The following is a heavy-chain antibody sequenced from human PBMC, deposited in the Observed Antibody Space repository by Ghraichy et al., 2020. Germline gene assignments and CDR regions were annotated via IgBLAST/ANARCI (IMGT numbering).Heavy chain of an antibody. CDR3: ARGGYCSGGSCSALHYYYGMDV. CDR1: GYTFTGYY. Sequence: ASVKVSCKASGYTFTGYYMHWVRQAPGQGLEWMGWINPNSGGTNYAQKFQGRVTMTRDTSISTAYMELSRLRSDDTAVYYCARGGYCSGGSCSALHYYYGMDVWGQGTTVTVSS. D-gene: IGHD2-15*01. J-gene: IGHJ6*02. V-gene: IGHV1-2*02. CDR2: INPNSGGT.